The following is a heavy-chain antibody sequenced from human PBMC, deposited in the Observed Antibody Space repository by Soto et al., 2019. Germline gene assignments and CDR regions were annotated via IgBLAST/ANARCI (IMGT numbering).Heavy chain of an antibody. CDR2: SSWNSGNI. V-gene: IGHV3-9*01. CDR3: AKDRSGSYYYYGMDV. CDR1: GFTFDDYA. Sequence: EVQLVESGGGLVQPGRSLRLSCAASGFTFDDYAMHWVRQAPGKGLEWVSGSSWNSGNIGYADSVKGRFTISRDNAKNSLYLQMNSLRAEDTALYYCAKDRSGSYYYYGMDVWGQGTTVTVSS. J-gene: IGHJ6*02. D-gene: IGHD1-26*01.